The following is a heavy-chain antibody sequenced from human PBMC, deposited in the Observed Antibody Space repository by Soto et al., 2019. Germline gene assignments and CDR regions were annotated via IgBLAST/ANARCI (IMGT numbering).Heavy chain of an antibody. CDR2: INPNSGGT. V-gene: IGHV1-2*04. CDR1: GYTFTGYY. J-gene: IGHJ6*02. D-gene: IGHD3-10*01. CDR3: ARDGVRGVIESGMDV. Sequence: ASVKVSCKASGYTFTGYYMHWVRQAPGQGLEWMGWINPNSGGTNYAQKFQGWVTMTRDTSISTAYMELSRLRSDDTAVYYCARDGVRGVIESGMDVWGQGTTVTVSS.